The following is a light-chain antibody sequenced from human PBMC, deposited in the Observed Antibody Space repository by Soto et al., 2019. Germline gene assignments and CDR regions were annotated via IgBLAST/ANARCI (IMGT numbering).Light chain of an antibody. J-gene: IGLJ3*02. V-gene: IGLV3-25*02. CDR2: KDN. CDR1: ALPKQY. CDR3: QSSDRGDTYWV. Sequence: SYELPQPPSVSVSPGQTARIACSGDALPKQYAYWYQQKPGQAPVLVIYKDNERPSGIPERFSGSSSGTTVTLTISGVQAEDEADYYCQSSDRGDTYWVFGGGTQLTVL.